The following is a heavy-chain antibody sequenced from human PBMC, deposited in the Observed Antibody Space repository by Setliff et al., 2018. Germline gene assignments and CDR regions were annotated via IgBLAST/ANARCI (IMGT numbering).Heavy chain of an antibody. CDR2: IDPNSGGT. Sequence: ASVKVSCKASGYTFTGYFIHWVRQAPGQGLEWMGWIDPNSGGTNYAQKFQGRVTMTRDTSISTAYMELSRLRSDDTAVYSCARSRLYGGWFDPWGQGTLVTVSS. V-gene: IGHV1-2*02. J-gene: IGHJ5*02. CDR3: ARSRLYGGWFDP. D-gene: IGHD4-17*01. CDR1: GYTFTGYF.